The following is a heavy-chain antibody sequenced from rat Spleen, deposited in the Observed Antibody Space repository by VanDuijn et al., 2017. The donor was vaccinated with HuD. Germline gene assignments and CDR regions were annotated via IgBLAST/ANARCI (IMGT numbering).Heavy chain of an antibody. CDR1: GFTYSNYV. Sequence: EVQLVESGGGLVQPGRSLKLSCAASGFTYSNYVMAWVSQAPKKGLEWVATIIYDGSSTYYRDSVKGRFTISRDNAKSTLYLQMDSLRSEDTATDCCARRYSGPYYYVMDAWGQGASVTVSS. J-gene: IGHJ4*01. CDR3: ARRYSGPYYYVMDA. CDR2: IIYDGSST. D-gene: IGHD1-1*01. V-gene: IGHV5-7*01.